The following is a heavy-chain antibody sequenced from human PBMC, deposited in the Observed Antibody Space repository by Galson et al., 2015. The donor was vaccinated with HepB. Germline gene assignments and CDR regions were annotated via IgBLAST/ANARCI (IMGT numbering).Heavy chain of an antibody. D-gene: IGHD2-8*02. CDR2: ISAYNGNT. CDR3: ARSPDRWWMGDV. Sequence: SVKVSCKASGYTFTSYGISWVRQAPGQGLEWMGWISAYNGNTNYAHKLQGRVTMTTDTSTSTAYMELRSLRSDDTAVYYCARSPDRWWMGDVWGQGTTVTVSS. V-gene: IGHV1-18*04. CDR1: GYTFTSYG. J-gene: IGHJ6*02.